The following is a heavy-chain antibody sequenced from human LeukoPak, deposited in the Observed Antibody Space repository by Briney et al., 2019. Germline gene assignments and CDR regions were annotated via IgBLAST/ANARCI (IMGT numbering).Heavy chain of an antibody. CDR3: AKDERFLEWLLLSYFDY. CDR1: GFTFSSYG. J-gene: IGHJ4*02. V-gene: IGHV3-30*02. D-gene: IGHD3-3*01. CDR2: IRYDGSNK. Sequence: GGSLRLSCAASGFTFSSYGMHWVRQAPGKGLEWVAFIRYDGSNKCYADSVKGRFTISRDNSKNTLYLQMNSLRAEDTAVYYCAKDERFLEWLLLSYFDYWGQGTLVTVSS.